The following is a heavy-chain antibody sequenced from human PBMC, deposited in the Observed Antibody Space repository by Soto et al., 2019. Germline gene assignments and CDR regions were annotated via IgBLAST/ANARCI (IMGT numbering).Heavy chain of an antibody. Sequence: SVKVACKASGGTLSSYAISWLRQAPGQGLEWMGGIIPIFGTANYAQKFQGRVTITADESTSTAYMELSSLRSEDTAVYYCARDLVAPNYYSYYGMDVWGQGTTLTVSS. V-gene: IGHV1-69*13. J-gene: IGHJ6*02. CDR2: IIPIFGTA. CDR3: ARDLVAPNYYSYYGMDV. D-gene: IGHD5-12*01. CDR1: GGTLSSYA.